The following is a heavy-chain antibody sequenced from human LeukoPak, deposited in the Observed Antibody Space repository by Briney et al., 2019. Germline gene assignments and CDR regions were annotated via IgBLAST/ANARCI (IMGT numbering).Heavy chain of an antibody. V-gene: IGHV5-51*01. CDR3: ATQRDPLQPYGMDV. CDR1: GYSFTSYX. Sequence: GESLKISCKGSGYSFTSYXIGXVRQMPGXXXXXXXXXYPGDSDTRYSPSFXGXVTISADKSISTAYLQWSSLKASDTAMYYCATQRDPLQPYGMDVWGQGTTVTVSS. CDR2: XYPGDSDT. D-gene: IGHD5-24*01. J-gene: IGHJ6*02.